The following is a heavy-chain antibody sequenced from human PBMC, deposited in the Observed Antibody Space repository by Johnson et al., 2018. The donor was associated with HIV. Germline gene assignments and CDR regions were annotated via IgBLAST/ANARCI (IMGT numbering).Heavy chain of an antibody. J-gene: IGHJ3*02. V-gene: IGHV3-9*01. Sequence: QLVESGGGLVQPGGSLRLSCAASGFTFSSSAMHWVHQAPGKGLEWVSGISWNWGRKGYADSVKGRFTISRDSAKNSLYLQMNSLRAEDTALYYFAKDSRPQTFDIWGQGTMVTVSS. CDR1: GFTFSSSA. CDR3: AKDSRPQTFDI. CDR2: ISWNWGRK.